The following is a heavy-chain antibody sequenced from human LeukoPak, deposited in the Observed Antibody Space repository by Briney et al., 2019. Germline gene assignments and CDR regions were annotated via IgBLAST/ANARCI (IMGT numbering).Heavy chain of an antibody. D-gene: IGHD2-15*01. CDR3: AKYCSGHTCYSGHY. V-gene: IGHV3-23*01. Sequence: GGSLRLSCAASGFTFSSNMMSWVRQAPGKGLGWLWTISGSGGSTYYADSVKGRFTISRDNSKNTLYLQMNSLRAEDTAIYYCAKYCSGHTCYSGHYWGQGTLVTVSS. J-gene: IGHJ4*02. CDR1: GFTFSSNM. CDR2: ISGSGGST.